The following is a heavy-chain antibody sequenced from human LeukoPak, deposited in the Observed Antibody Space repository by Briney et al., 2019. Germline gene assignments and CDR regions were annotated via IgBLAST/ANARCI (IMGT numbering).Heavy chain of an antibody. D-gene: IGHD2-15*01. V-gene: IGHV1-69*06. CDR3: ARDGRGGRENWFDP. J-gene: IGHJ5*02. CDR1: GYTFTSYG. CDR2: ILPIFGTT. Sequence: APVKVSCKASGYTFTSYGISWVRQAPGQGLEWMGRILPIFGTTNYAQNFQGRVTITADKYTSTVYMELRSLRSEDTAVYYCARDGRGGRENWFDPWGQGTLVTVSS.